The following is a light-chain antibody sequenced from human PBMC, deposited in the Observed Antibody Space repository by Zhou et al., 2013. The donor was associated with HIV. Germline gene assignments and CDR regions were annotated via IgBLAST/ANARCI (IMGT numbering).Light chain of an antibody. J-gene: IGKJ4*01. CDR1: QSVGSN. CDR3: QQYNSWPT. CDR2: GAS. Sequence: EVVLTQSPGTLSLSPGERATLSCRASQSVGSNYLAWYQQKPGQAPRLLIYGASTRATGIPARFSGSGSGTEFTLTISSLQSEDFAVYYCQQYNSWPTFGGGTKVEIK. V-gene: IGKV3-15*01.